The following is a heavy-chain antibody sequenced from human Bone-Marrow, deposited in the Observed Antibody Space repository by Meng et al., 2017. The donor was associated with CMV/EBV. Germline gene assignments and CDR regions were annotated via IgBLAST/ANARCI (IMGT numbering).Heavy chain of an antibody. Sequence: GESLKISCAASGFTFSSYSMNWVRQAPGKGLEWVSSISSSSSYIYYADSVKGRFTISRDNAKNSLYLQMNSLRAEDTAVYYCARDKTTGLRFLEWSDYWGQGPLVTVYS. CDR3: ARDKTTGLRFLEWSDY. J-gene: IGHJ4*02. D-gene: IGHD3-3*01. CDR2: ISSSSSYI. V-gene: IGHV3-21*01. CDR1: GFTFSSYS.